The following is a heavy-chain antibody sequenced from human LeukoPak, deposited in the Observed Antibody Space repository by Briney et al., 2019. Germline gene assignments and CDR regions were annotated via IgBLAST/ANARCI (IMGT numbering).Heavy chain of an antibody. CDR3: ATLGEYYDSSGYYYN. J-gene: IGHJ4*02. D-gene: IGHD3-22*01. V-gene: IGHV4-59*12. CDR2: IYYSGST. Sequence: KPSETLSLTCTVSGGSISSYYWSWIRQPPGKGLEWIGYIYYSGSTNYNPSLKSRVTISVDTSKNQFSLKLSSVTAADTAVYYCATLGEYYDSSGYYYNWGQGTLVTVSS. CDR1: GGSISSYY.